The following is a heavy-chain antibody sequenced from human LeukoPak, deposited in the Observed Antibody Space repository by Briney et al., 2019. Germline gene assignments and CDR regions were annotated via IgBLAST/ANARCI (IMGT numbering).Heavy chain of an antibody. V-gene: IGHV4-59*01. D-gene: IGHD5-24*01. CDR2: IYYNGST. Sequence: SETLSLTCTVSGGSISGYYWSWIRQPPGKGLEWIGYIYYNGSTNYNPSLKSRVTISLDTSQNQFSLKLSSVTAADTAVYYCARGRWRNGTFDPWGQGTQVTVSS. CDR1: GGSISGYY. J-gene: IGHJ5*02. CDR3: ARGRWRNGTFDP.